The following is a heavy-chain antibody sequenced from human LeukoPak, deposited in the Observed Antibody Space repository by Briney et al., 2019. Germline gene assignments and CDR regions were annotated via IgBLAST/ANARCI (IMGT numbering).Heavy chain of an antibody. D-gene: IGHD5-18*01. CDR1: GFTFSSYA. CDR3: AKGGIQLWYYFDY. Sequence: GGSLRLSCAASGFTFSSYAMSWVRQARGKGLEWVSAISGSGGSTYYADSVKGRFTISRDNSKNTLYLQMNSLRAEDTAVYYCAKGGIQLWYYFDYWGQGTLVTVSS. V-gene: IGHV3-23*01. J-gene: IGHJ4*02. CDR2: ISGSGGST.